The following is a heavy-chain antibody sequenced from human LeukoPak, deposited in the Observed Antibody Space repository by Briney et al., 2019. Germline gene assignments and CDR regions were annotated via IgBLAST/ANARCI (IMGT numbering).Heavy chain of an antibody. CDR1: GFTFNSYA. D-gene: IGHD6-6*01. CDR3: AKGIGTSSGVDY. V-gene: IGHV3-23*01. Sequence: PGGFLRLSCAASGFTFNSYAMSWVRQAPGKGLEWVSAISPSGTDTYYADSVKGRFTISRDNSKNTLYLQMNSLRAEDTAVYYCAKGIGTSSGVDYWGQGTLVTVSS. CDR2: ISPSGTDT. J-gene: IGHJ4*02.